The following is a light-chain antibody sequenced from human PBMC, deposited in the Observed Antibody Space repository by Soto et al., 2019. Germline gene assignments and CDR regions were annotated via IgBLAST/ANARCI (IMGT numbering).Light chain of an antibody. CDR3: QTWGTAIHV. V-gene: IGLV4-69*01. CDR1: SGHSSYA. CDR2: LNSDGSH. Sequence: QLVLTQSPSASASLGASVKLTCTLSSGHSSYAIAWHQQQPEKGPRYLMKLNSDGSHKKGAGIPDRFSGSSSGAERYLTISSLQSEDEADYYCQTWGTAIHVFGGGTKLTVL. J-gene: IGLJ2*01.